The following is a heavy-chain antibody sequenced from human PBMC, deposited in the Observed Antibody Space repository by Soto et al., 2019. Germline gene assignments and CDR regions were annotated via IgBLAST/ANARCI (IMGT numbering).Heavy chain of an antibody. CDR1: GFTFSSYA. J-gene: IGHJ6*02. CDR2: ISGSGGST. V-gene: IGHV3-23*01. Sequence: GSLRLSGAASGFTFSSYAMSWVRQAPGKGLEWVSAISGSGGSTYYADSVKGRFTISRDNSKNTLYLQMNSLRAEDTAVYYCAKGGVVTPNSYYYYGMDVWGQGTTVTVSS. D-gene: IGHD2-21*02. CDR3: AKGGVVTPNSYYYYGMDV.